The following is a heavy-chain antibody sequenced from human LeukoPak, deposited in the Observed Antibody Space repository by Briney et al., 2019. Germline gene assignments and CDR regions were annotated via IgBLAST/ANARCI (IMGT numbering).Heavy chain of an antibody. CDR2: INHSGST. D-gene: IGHD3-16*01. CDR1: GGSFSGYY. V-gene: IGHV4-34*01. CDR3: ARGRSRLVDP. Sequence: SETLSLTCAVYGGSFSGYYWSWIRQPPGKGLEWIGEINHSGSTNYNPSLKSRVTISVDTSKNQFSLKLSSVTAADTAVYYCARGRSRLVDPWGQGTLVTVSS. J-gene: IGHJ5*02.